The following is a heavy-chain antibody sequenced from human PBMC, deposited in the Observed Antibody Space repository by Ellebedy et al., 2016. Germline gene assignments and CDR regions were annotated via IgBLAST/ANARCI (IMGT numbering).Heavy chain of an antibody. J-gene: IGHJ5*02. CDR1: GFSFISYT. CDR2: INADNGNT. D-gene: IGHD4-17*01. Sequence: ASVKVSCRASGFSFISYTIHWMRQAPGRRPEWMGWINADNGNTKYSWQFQGRLTITRDTSARTAYMELSSLRSEDTAVYYCARDYYGDYVYFGPWGQGTLVTVSS. CDR3: ARDYYGDYVYFGP. V-gene: IGHV1-3*01.